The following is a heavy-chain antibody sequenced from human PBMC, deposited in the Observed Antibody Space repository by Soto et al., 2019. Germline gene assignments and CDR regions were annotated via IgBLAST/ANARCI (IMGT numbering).Heavy chain of an antibody. V-gene: IGHV3-9*01. D-gene: IGHD4-17*01. Sequence: EVQLVESGGGLVQPGWSLRLSCAASGFTFHDYAMYWVRQTPGKGLEWVSGISWNSAYIGYADSVKGRFTISRDNAKNSLYLQMNSLRPEDTALYYCTRRPTVTAGLYSYYYMDVWGKGTTVTVSS. J-gene: IGHJ6*03. CDR1: GFTFHDYA. CDR3: TRRPTVTAGLYSYYYMDV. CDR2: ISWNSAYI.